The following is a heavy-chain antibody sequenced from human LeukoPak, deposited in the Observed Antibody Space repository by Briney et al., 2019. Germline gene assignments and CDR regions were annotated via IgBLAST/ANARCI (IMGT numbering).Heavy chain of an antibody. J-gene: IGHJ4*02. CDR3: AKDQIRGTAMVWSVLGPFDY. Sequence: GGSLRLSCAASGFTFSSYGMHWVRQAPGKGLEWVAVISYDGSNKYYADSVKGRFTISRDNSKNTLYLQMNSLRAEDTAVYYCAKDQIRGTAMVWSVLGPFDYWGQGTLVTVSS. D-gene: IGHD5-18*01. CDR2: ISYDGSNK. CDR1: GFTFSSYG. V-gene: IGHV3-30*18.